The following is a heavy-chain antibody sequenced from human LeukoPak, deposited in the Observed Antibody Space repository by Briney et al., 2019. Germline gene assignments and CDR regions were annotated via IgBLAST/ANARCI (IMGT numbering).Heavy chain of an antibody. D-gene: IGHD3-22*01. V-gene: IGHV3-23*01. CDR1: GFTFSSYS. CDR2: ISGSGGST. J-gene: IGHJ4*02. CDR3: AKGALGYYYDSSGYYFDY. Sequence: AGGSLRLSCAASGFTFSSYSMNWVRQAPGKGLEWVSAISGSGGSTYYADSVKGRFTISRDNSKNTLYLQMNSLRAEDTAVYYCAKGALGYYYDSSGYYFDYWGQGTLVTVSS.